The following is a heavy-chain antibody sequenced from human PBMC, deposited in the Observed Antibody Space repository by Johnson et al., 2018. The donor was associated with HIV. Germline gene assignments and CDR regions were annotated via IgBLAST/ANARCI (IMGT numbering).Heavy chain of an antibody. CDR3: ARYKDYGANQAFDI. CDR2: INADGSST. J-gene: IGHJ3*02. D-gene: IGHD4-17*01. CDR1: GFIFSSHW. V-gene: IGHV3-74*02. Sequence: MQLVESGGGLVQPGGSLRLSCAASGFIFSSHWMQWVRQAPGKGLMCVSRINADGSSTNYADSVKGRFTISRDNAKNTLYLQMNSLRAEDTAVYYCARYKDYGANQAFDIWGQGTMVTVSS.